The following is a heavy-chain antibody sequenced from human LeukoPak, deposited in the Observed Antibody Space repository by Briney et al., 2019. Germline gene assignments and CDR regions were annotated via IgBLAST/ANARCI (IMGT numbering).Heavy chain of an antibody. Sequence: GGSLRLSCAASGFTFSSYSMNWVRQAPGKGLEWVSAISGSGGSTYYADSVKGRFTISRDNSKNTLYLQMNSLRAEDTAVYYCAKGAEKVALTLYRSGGYWGQGTLVTVSS. D-gene: IGHD2-15*01. CDR1: GFTFSSYS. CDR3: AKGAEKVALTLYRSGGY. V-gene: IGHV3-23*01. J-gene: IGHJ4*02. CDR2: ISGSGGST.